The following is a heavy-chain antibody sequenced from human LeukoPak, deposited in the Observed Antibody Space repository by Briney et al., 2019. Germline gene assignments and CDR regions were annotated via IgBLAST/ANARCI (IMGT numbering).Heavy chain of an antibody. CDR2: ISSTGGYL. V-gene: IGHV3-21*01. J-gene: IGHJ3*02. Sequence: GGSLRLSCVGSGFDFSDYGMNWVRQAPGKGLEFVSSISSTGGYLYHAESVKGRFTMSRDNAENSVYLQMNSLSVEDTAVYYCAKDKPGAFEIWGQGTMVTVSS. CDR3: AKDKPGAFEI. CDR1: GFDFSDYG.